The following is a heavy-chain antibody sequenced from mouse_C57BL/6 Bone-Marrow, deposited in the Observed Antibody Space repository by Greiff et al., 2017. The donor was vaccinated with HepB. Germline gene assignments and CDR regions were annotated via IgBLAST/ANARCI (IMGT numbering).Heavy chain of an antibody. D-gene: IGHD1-1*01. CDR1: GYTFTSYG. J-gene: IGHJ2*01. V-gene: IGHV1-81*01. CDR2: IYPRSGNT. CDR3: ARRRATTVVADY. Sequence: VQLVESGAELARPGASVKLSCKASGYTFTSYGISWVKQRTGQGLEWIGEIYPRSGNTYYNEKFKGKATLTADKSSSTAYMELRSLTSEDSAVYFCARRRATTVVADYWGQGTTLTVSS.